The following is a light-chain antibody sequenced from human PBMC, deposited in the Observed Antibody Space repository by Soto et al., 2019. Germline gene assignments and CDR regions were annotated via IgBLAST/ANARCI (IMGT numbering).Light chain of an antibody. CDR2: DAS. V-gene: IGKV3-11*01. Sequence: EIVLTQSPATLSLSPGERATLSCRASQSVSSYLAWYQQKPGQAPRLLIYDASNRATGIPARFSGSGSGTDITLTISSLAPEDFPVYYCQQRSNWPLYTFGQGTKLEIK. CDR3: QQRSNWPLYT. J-gene: IGKJ2*01. CDR1: QSVSSY.